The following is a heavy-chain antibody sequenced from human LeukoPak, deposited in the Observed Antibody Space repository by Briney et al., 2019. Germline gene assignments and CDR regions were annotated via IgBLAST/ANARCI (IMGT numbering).Heavy chain of an antibody. D-gene: IGHD4-23*01. CDR1: GFTFSDYY. J-gene: IGHJ4*02. CDR3: ARDLEDYGDNSELGY. V-gene: IGHV3-11*01. CDR2: ISSSGSTI. Sequence: PGGSLRLSCAASGFTFSDYYMSWIRQAPGKGLEWVSYISSSGSTIYYADSVKGRFTISRDNAKNSLYLQMNSLRAEDTAVYYCARDLEDYGDNSELGYWGQGTLVTVSS.